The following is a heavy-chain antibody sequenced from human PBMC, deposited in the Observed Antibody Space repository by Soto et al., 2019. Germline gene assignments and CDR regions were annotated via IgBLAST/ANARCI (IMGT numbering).Heavy chain of an antibody. Sequence: EVQLLESGGGLVQPGGSPRLSCAASGFTFSSNAMSWVRQAPGKGLEWVSTISGSGGSTYYADSVKGRFTISRDNSKNTLYLQMNSLRAKDTAVYYCANPPGGPVIQHWGQGTLVTVSS. CDR2: ISGSGGST. J-gene: IGHJ1*01. CDR1: GFTFSSNA. CDR3: ANPPGGPVIQH. V-gene: IGHV3-23*01. D-gene: IGHD3-10*01.